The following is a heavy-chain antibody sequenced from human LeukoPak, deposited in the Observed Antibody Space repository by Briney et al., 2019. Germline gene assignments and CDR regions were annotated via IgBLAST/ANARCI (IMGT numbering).Heavy chain of an antibody. CDR2: IKSKTDGGTT. D-gene: IGHD6-19*01. J-gene: IGHJ4*02. V-gene: IGHV3-15*01. CDR1: GFTFSNAW. CDR3: TTDWCDSSGWYCSDY. Sequence: PGGSLRLSCAASGFTFSNAWMSWVRQAPGKGLEWVGRIKSKTDGGTTDYAAPVKGRFTISRDDSKNTLYLQMNSLKTEDTAVYYCTTDWCDSSGWYCSDYWGQGTLVTVSS.